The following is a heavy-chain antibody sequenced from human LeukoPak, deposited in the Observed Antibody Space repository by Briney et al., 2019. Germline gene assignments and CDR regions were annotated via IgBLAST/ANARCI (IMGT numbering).Heavy chain of an antibody. D-gene: IGHD2-21*01. V-gene: IGHV3-20*04. Sequence: GGPLNLPCQASGFTFGAFGLSWVRQPQGKGLDGVLGINWNGGTAAYADSVKGRFTISRDNAKNSLYLQMNSLRAEDTALYYCARENGCGGDCYYFDYWGQGTLVTVSS. J-gene: IGHJ4*02. CDR1: GFTFGAFG. CDR3: ARENGCGGDCYYFDY. CDR2: INWNGGTA.